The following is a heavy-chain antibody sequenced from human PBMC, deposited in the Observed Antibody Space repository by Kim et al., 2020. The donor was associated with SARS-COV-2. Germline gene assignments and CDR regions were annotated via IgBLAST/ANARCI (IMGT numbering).Heavy chain of an antibody. Sequence: GGSLRLSCAASGFTFSGSAMHWVRQASGKGLEWVGRIRSKANSYATAYAASVKGRFTMSRDDSKNTAYLQMNSLKTEDTAVYYCTSLYGDYANNWFDPWGQGTLVTVSS. V-gene: IGHV3-73*01. J-gene: IGHJ5*02. CDR2: IRSKANSYAT. D-gene: IGHD4-17*01. CDR3: TSLYGDYANNWFDP. CDR1: GFTFSGSA.